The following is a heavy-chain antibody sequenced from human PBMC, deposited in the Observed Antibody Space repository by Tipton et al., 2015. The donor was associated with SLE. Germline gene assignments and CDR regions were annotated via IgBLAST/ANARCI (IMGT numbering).Heavy chain of an antibody. CDR1: GDSINSDGYF. Sequence: TLSLTCTVSGDSINSDGYFWTWIRQPPGKGLEWIGYIYYSGSTYYNPSLRSRLTMSVDTSRNQFSLKLTSVTAADTAVYFCARFDDSKWDDYWGQGTLVTVSS. V-gene: IGHV4-31*03. J-gene: IGHJ4*02. CDR2: IYYSGST. CDR3: ARFDDSKWDDY. D-gene: IGHD4-11*01.